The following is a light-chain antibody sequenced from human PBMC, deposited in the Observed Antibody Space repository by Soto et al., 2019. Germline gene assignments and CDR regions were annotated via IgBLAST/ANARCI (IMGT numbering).Light chain of an antibody. Sequence: EIVLTQSPGTLSLSPGERVTLSCRASQSVSSSYLAWYQQKPGQAPRLPIYGASSRATGIPDRFSGSGSGTDFTLTINRLEPEDFAVYYCQQYGSSPLTFGGGTKVDIK. J-gene: IGKJ4*01. CDR2: GAS. V-gene: IGKV3-20*01. CDR1: QSVSSSY. CDR3: QQYGSSPLT.